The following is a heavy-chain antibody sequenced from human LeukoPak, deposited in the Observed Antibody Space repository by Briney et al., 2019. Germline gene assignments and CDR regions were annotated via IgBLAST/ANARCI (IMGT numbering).Heavy chain of an antibody. CDR2: IKEDGSGK. CDR1: GLRFSSYW. Sequence: GGSLRLSCAASGLRFSSYWMNWVRQAPGKGLEWVAHIKEDGSGKHYVDSVKGRFTISIDNAKKSTYLQMNSLRVEDTAVYYCVSGTGWIFDYWGQGTLVTVSS. CDR3: VSGTGWIFDY. V-gene: IGHV3-7*03. D-gene: IGHD6-19*01. J-gene: IGHJ4*02.